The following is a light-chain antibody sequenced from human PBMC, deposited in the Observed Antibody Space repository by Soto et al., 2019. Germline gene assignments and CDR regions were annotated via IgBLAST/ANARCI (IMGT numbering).Light chain of an antibody. CDR3: CSYVGIRNFV. Sequence: QSALTQPDSLSGSPGQSITISCTGSSGDIGGFDLVSWYQQHPAKAPKLLLYDVNKRPSGVSNRFSGSNSGNTASLTISGLHADDEAYYCCCSYVGIRNFVFGGGTKVTVL. V-gene: IGLV2-23*02. CDR2: DVN. J-gene: IGLJ2*01. CDR1: SGDIGGFDL.